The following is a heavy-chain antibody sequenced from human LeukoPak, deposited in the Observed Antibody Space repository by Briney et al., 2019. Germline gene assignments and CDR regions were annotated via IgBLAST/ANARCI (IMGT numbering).Heavy chain of an antibody. D-gene: IGHD6-6*01. V-gene: IGHV3-66*02. Sequence: QAGGSLRLSCAASGFTVNSNYMSWVRQAPGKGLEWASLIYTGGSTYYADSGKGRFSISRDNSKNPLYLQMNSLRPEDTAVYYCARGFGKVAANVFGGYTMDVWGQGTTVTVSS. CDR2: IYTGGST. CDR3: ARGFGKVAANVFGGYTMDV. J-gene: IGHJ6*02. CDR1: GFTVNSNY.